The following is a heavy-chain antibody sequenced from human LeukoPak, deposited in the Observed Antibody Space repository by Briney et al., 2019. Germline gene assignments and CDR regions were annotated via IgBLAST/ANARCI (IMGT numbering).Heavy chain of an antibody. CDR2: TYYRSKWYN. V-gene: IGHV6-1*01. Sequence: SQTLSLTCAISGDSVSSNSAAWNWIRQSPSRGLEWLGRTYYRSKWYNDYAVSVKSRITIKPDTSKNQFSLQLNSVTPEDTAVYYCARVGLRRWRDGYNQFDYWGQGTLVTVSS. CDR3: ARVGLRRWRDGYNQFDY. CDR1: GDSVSSNSAA. D-gene: IGHD5-24*01. J-gene: IGHJ4*02.